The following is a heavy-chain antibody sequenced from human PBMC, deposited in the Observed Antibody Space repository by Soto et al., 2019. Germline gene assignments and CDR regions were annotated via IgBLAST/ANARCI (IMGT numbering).Heavy chain of an antibody. V-gene: IGHV3-23*01. CDR3: AKGTLTKTGRPPNY. CDR1: GLTFGNFA. Sequence: GGSLRLSCAASGLTFGNFAMSWVRQAPGKGLEWVSSISSSGGGAFYADSVKGRFTISRDNSKETLSLQVSSLRAEDTAVYYCAKGTLTKTGRPPNYWGQGKMVTVSS. J-gene: IGHJ4*02. D-gene: IGHD1-1*01. CDR2: ISSSGGGA.